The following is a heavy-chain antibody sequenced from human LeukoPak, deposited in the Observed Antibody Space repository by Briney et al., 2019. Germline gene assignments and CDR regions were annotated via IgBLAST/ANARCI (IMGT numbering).Heavy chain of an antibody. J-gene: IGHJ4*02. Sequence: PEGSLRLSCAASGFAFGVHAMSWVRQAPGKGPEWVATIGSGADLFYAESVKGRFTISRDDPRNTLWLQMNSLRAEDTALYYCAKDWTPHNRVYDCFDFWGQGTQVTVSS. CDR2: IGSGADL. CDR3: AKDWTPHNRVYDCFDF. V-gene: IGHV3-23*01. D-gene: IGHD3-16*01. CDR1: GFAFGVHA.